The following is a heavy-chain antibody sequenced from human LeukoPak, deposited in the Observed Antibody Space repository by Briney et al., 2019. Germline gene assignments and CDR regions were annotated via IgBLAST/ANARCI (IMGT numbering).Heavy chain of an antibody. Sequence: PSETLSLTCTVSGGSISSYYWSWIRQPPGKGLEWIGYIYYSGSTNYNPSLKSRVTISVDRSKNQFSLKLSSMTAADTAVYYCARAVAGPFDYWGQGTLVTVSS. J-gene: IGHJ4*02. CDR2: IYYSGST. D-gene: IGHD6-19*01. CDR1: GGSISSYY. V-gene: IGHV4-59*01. CDR3: ARAVAGPFDY.